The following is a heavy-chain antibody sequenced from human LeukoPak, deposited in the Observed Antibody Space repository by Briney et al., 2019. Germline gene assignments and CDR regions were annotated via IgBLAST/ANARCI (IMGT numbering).Heavy chain of an antibody. CDR3: AREGPIFGVVIPPYYYYMDV. D-gene: IGHD3-3*01. J-gene: IGHJ6*03. V-gene: IGHV4-61*02. CDR2: IYTSGST. Sequence: SQTLSLTCTVSGGSISSGSYYWSWIRQPAGKGLEWIGRIYTSGSTNYNPSLKSRVTISVDTSKNQFSLKLSSVTAADTAVYYCAREGPIFGVVIPPYYYYMDVWGKGTTVTVSS. CDR1: GGSISSGSYY.